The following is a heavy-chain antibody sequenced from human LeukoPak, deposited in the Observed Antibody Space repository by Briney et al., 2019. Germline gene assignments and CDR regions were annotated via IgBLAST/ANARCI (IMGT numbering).Heavy chain of an antibody. D-gene: IGHD3-22*01. CDR2: ISYDGSNK. V-gene: IGHV3-30-3*01. CDR3: ARVNFYYYDSSGYYDY. Sequence: GGSLRLSCAAPGFTFSSYAMHWVRQAPGKGLEWVAVISYDGSNKYYADSVKGRFTISRDNSKNTLYLQMNSLRAEDTAVYYCARVNFYYYDSSGYYDYWGQGTLVTVSS. J-gene: IGHJ4*02. CDR1: GFTFSSYA.